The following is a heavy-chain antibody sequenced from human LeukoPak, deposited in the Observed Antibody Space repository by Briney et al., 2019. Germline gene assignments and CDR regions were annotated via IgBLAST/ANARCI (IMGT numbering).Heavy chain of an antibody. CDR3: ARDGQEYDTGFFDY. CDR1: GGTFSSYA. Sequence: SVKVSCKASGGTFSSYAISWVRQAPGQGLEWMGGIIPIFGTANYAQKFQGRVTITADESTSTAYMELSSLRSEDTAVYYCARDGQEYDTGFFDYWGQGTLVTVSS. V-gene: IGHV1-69*13. J-gene: IGHJ4*02. CDR2: IIPIFGTA. D-gene: IGHD1-1*01.